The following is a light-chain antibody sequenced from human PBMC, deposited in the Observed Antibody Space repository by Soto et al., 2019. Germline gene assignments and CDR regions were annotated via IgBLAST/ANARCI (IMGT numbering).Light chain of an antibody. CDR2: DVS. J-gene: IGLJ2*01. CDR3: SSSASSSTLVV. CDR1: SSDVGGYNY. V-gene: IGLV2-14*01. Sequence: QSALTQPASVSGSPGQSITISCTGTSSDVGGYNYVSWYQQYPSTAPKLMIYDVSNRPSGVSSRFSGSKSGNTASLTISGLQAEDEAHYYCSSSASSSTLVVFGGGTKVTVL.